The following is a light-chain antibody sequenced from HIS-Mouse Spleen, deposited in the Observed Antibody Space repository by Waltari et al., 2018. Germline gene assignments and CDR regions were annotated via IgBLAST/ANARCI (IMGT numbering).Light chain of an antibody. CDR3: AAWDDSLNGVV. V-gene: IGLV1-44*01. CDR2: SNN. CDR1: SSNIGSNT. Sequence: QSVLTQPPSASGTPGQRVTISCSGSSSNIGSNTVNWYQPLPGTAPKLPIYSNNQRPSGVPDRFSGSKSGTSASLAISGLQSEDEADYYCAAWDDSLNGVVFGGGTKLTVL. J-gene: IGLJ2*01.